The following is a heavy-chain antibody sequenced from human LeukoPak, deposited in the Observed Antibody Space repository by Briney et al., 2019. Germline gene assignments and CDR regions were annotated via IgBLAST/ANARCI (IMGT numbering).Heavy chain of an antibody. D-gene: IGHD6-13*01. CDR2: IYYSGST. CDR3: ARGYSSSWYQGHYYFDY. CDR1: GGSFSGYY. V-gene: IGHV4-59*01. J-gene: IGHJ4*02. Sequence: SETLSLTCAVYGGSFSGYYWNWIRQPPGKGLEWIGYIYYSGSTNYNPSLKSRVTISVDTSKNQFSLKLSSVTAADTAVYYCARGYSSSWYQGHYYFDYWGQGTLVTVSS.